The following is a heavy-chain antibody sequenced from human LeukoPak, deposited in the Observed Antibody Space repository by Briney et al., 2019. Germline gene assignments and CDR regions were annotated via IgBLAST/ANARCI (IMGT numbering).Heavy chain of an antibody. CDR3: STEALRVTSDYYYMDV. Sequence: PGGSLRLSCAASGFAFNNAWMSWVRQAPGKGLEWVGRIKSETNGGTTDYAAPVKGRFIISRDDSKNTLYLQINSLKSEDTAVYYCSTEALRVTSDYYYMDVWGKGTTVTVSS. D-gene: IGHD2-21*02. CDR1: GFAFNNAW. J-gene: IGHJ6*03. CDR2: IKSETNGGTT. V-gene: IGHV3-15*01.